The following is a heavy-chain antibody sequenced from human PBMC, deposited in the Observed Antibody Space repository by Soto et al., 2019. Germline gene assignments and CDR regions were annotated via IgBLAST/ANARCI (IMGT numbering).Heavy chain of an antibody. J-gene: IGHJ4*02. CDR1: GLTFSNYW. V-gene: IGHV3-74*01. Sequence: GGSLILSCAGSGLTFSNYWIHWVRQAPGQGLAWVSRISRDGSSTTYADSVKGRFTISRDFAKNTVYLQMNSLRAEDTAVYYCARESSGYSSYFDYWGQGTLVTVSS. CDR2: ISRDGSST. CDR3: ARESSGYSSYFDY. D-gene: IGHD5-12*01.